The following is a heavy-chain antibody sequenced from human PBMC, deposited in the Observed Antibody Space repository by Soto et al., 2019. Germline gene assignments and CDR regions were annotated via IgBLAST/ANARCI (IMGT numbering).Heavy chain of an antibody. CDR3: APAHTAHAFDI. J-gene: IGHJ3*02. CDR2: ITPAGTVQ. Sequence: VQLVESGGGLVQPGEPLRLSCTASGLTFSISWMTWFRQAPGEGLECVSNITPAGTVQHYAYSVKERFTISRDNAKNSLFMPMSALRMEAAGLYYCAPAHTAHAFDIWGQRTIVNVSS. CDR1: GLTFSISW. V-gene: IGHV3-7*03. D-gene: IGHD2-2*01.